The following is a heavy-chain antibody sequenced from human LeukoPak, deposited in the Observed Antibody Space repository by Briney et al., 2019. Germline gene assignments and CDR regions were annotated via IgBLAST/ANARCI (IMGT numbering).Heavy chain of an antibody. J-gene: IGHJ4*02. CDR2: ISGSGGST. CDR1: GFTFSSYA. V-gene: IGHV3-23*01. CDR3: AKDSSSWYKVYYFDY. Sequence: GGSLRLPCAASGFTFSSYAMSWVRQAPGKGLEWVSAISGSGGSTYYADSVKGRFTISRGNSKNTLYLQMNSLRAEDTAVYYCAKDSSSWYKVYYFDYWGQGTLVTVSS. D-gene: IGHD6-13*01.